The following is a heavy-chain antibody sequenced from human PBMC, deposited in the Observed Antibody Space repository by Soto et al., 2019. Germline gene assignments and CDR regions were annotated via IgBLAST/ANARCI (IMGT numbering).Heavy chain of an antibody. D-gene: IGHD5-12*01. J-gene: IGHJ4*02. V-gene: IGHV4-34*01. CDR3: ARGQEGIVATH. CDR2: VKDGGST. Sequence: QVRLQQWGAGLLKPSETLSLTCTVNAGSLTGYYWSWIRQPPGKGLEWIGEVKDGGSTNYSPSLRGRVSISADTSKNHFSLRLNSVTAADTAVYFCARGQEGIVATHWDQGALVTVSS. CDR1: AGSLTGYY.